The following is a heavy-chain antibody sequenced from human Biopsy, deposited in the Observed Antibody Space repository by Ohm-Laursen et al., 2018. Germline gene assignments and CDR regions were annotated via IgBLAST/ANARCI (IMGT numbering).Heavy chain of an antibody. CDR2: ISPYNDKT. V-gene: IGHV1-18*01. CDR3: ARVFCTSTTCYGLLDN. J-gene: IGHJ4*02. CDR1: GYTFTSYD. D-gene: IGHD2/OR15-2a*01. Sequence: AASVKVSCKVSGYTFTSYDTSWVRQAPGQGLEWMGWISPYNDKTSYPPKLQDRVTMTADTSTNTAHMELRSLRSDDTAVYYCARVFCTSTTCYGLLDNWGQGTVVTVSS.